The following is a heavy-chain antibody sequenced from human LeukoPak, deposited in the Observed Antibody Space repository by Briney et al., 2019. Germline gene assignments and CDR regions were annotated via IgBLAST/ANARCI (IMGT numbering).Heavy chain of an antibody. V-gene: IGHV5-51*01. CDR3: ARHVEMATINFDY. Sequence: GESLKISCKGSGYSFTSYWIGWVRQMPGKGLGWMGIIYPGDSDTRYSPSFQGQVTISADKSISTAYLQWSSLKASDTAMYYCARHVEMATINFDYWGQGTLVTVSS. D-gene: IGHD5-24*01. CDR1: GYSFTSYW. J-gene: IGHJ4*02. CDR2: IYPGDSDT.